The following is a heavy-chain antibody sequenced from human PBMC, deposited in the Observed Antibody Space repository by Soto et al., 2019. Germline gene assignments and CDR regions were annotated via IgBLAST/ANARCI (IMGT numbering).Heavy chain of an antibody. Sequence: ASVKVSCKASGYTFTSYAMHWVGQAPGQRLEWMGWINAGNGNTKYSQKFQGRVTITRDTSASTAYMELSSLRSEDTAVYYCASSGTTNYYYGMDVWGQGTTVTVSS. CDR2: INAGNGNT. V-gene: IGHV1-3*01. D-gene: IGHD1-7*01. CDR3: ASSGTTNYYYGMDV. CDR1: GYTFTSYA. J-gene: IGHJ6*02.